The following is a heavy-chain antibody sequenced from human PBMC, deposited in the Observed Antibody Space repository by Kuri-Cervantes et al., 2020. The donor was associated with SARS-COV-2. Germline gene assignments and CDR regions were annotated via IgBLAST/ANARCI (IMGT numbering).Heavy chain of an antibody. CDR2: ISSSGSTI. Sequence: GGSLKISCAASGFTFSDYYMSWIRQAPGKGLEWVSYISSSGSTIYYADSVKGRFTISRDNAKNSLYLQMNSLRAEDTAVYYCARDHGDYYFDYWGQGTLVTVSS. J-gene: IGHJ4*02. CDR1: GFTFSDYY. D-gene: IGHD4-17*01. CDR3: ARDHGDYYFDY. V-gene: IGHV3-11*04.